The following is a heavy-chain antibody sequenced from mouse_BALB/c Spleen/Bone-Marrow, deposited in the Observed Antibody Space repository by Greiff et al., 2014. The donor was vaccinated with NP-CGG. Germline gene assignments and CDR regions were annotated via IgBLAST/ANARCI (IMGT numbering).Heavy chain of an antibody. V-gene: IGHV1-4*01. J-gene: IGHJ3*01. CDR2: INPSSGYT. CDR1: GYTVTSYT. CDR3: AREKGITFAY. Sequence: QVQLQQSGAELARPGASVKMSCKASGYTVTSYTMHWVTHMTGHARTWIGYINPSSGYTNYNQKFKDKATLTADKSSSTAYMQLSSLTSEDSAVYYCAREKGITFAYWGQGTLVTVSA. D-gene: IGHD2-4*01.